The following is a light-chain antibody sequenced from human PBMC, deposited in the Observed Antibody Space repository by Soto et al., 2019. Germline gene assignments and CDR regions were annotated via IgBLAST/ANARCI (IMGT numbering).Light chain of an antibody. CDR3: AAWYDSRNGVV. CDR2: TNN. V-gene: IGLV1-44*01. Sequence: QSVLTQPPSASGTPGQRVTISCSGSSSNIGSNTVSWYQQLPGTAPKLLIYTNNQRPSGVPDRFSGSKSGTSASLAISGLQYEDEADYYCAAWYDSRNGVVFGGGTNLTVL. J-gene: IGLJ2*01. CDR1: SSNIGSNT.